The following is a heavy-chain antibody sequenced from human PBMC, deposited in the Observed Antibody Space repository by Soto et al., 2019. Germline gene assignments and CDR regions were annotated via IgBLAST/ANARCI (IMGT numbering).Heavy chain of an antibody. CDR3: AKDRGAGSTGWYNGWFDP. V-gene: IGHV3-23*01. D-gene: IGHD6-13*01. Sequence: EVPLLESGGGLVQPGGSLRLSCVASGFTFSSYAMTWVRQAPGKGLEWVSAISGSGGSTYYADSVKGRFTISRDNSTNTLYVQMNSRRAEDTAVYYCAKDRGAGSTGWYNGWFDPWGQGTLVTVSS. J-gene: IGHJ5*02. CDR1: GFTFSSYA. CDR2: ISGSGGST.